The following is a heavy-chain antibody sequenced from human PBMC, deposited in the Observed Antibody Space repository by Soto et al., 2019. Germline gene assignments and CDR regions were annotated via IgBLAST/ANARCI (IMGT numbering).Heavy chain of an antibody. CDR1: GFTFSNYA. Sequence: PGGSLRLSCTASGFTFSNYAMSWVRQAPGKGLEWVSTFSSGGGGTYYADSVKGRFTISRDNARNTLSLQMNSLRAEDTAVYYCARGIQWRYGMDVWGQGTKVTVSS. CDR3: ARGIQWRYGMDV. V-gene: IGHV3-23*01. CDR2: FSSGGGGT. J-gene: IGHJ6*02. D-gene: IGHD5-12*01.